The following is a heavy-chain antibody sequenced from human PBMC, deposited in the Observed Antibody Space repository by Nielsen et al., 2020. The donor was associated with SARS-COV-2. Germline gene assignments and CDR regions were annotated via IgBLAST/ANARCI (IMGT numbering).Heavy chain of an antibody. CDR2: VNPNSGNT. Sequence: ASVTVSCKASGYTFTSYDINWVRQATAQGLEWMGWVNPNSGNTGYAQKSQGRDTMTRNTSISTAYMELSSLRSEDTAVYYCAGDMELTYYYGSGSLRGMDVWGQGTTVTVSS. CDR3: AGDMELTYYYGSGSLRGMDV. CDR1: GYTFTSYD. V-gene: IGHV1-8*01. J-gene: IGHJ6*02. D-gene: IGHD3-10*01.